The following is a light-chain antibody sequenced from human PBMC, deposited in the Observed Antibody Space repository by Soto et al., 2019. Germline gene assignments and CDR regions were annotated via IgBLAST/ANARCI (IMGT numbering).Light chain of an antibody. CDR3: QQYYSSPPT. Sequence: IMMTQSPDSLAVSLGERATINCKSSQTILYSPNNKNYLAWSQQKPGQPPKLLIYWASTRESGVPDRFNGSGSGTDFTLTISNLQAEDVAVYYCQQYYSSPPTFGQGTKVEIK. V-gene: IGKV4-1*01. J-gene: IGKJ1*01. CDR2: WAS. CDR1: QTILYSPNNKNY.